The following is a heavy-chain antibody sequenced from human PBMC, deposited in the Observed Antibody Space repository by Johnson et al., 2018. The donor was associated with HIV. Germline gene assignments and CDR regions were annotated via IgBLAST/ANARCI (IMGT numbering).Heavy chain of an antibody. CDR2: ISYDGSNK. CDR1: GFTFSSYA. J-gene: IGHJ3*02. CDR3: AKAWELLGRRAALDI. D-gene: IGHD1-26*01. V-gene: IGHV3-30*04. Sequence: QMQLVESGGGLVQPGGSLRLSCAASGFTFSSYAMHWVRQAPGKGLEWVAVISYDGSNKYYADSVKGRFTISRDNSKNTLYLQMNSLRAEDTAIYYCAKAWELLGRRAALDIWGQGTMVTVSS.